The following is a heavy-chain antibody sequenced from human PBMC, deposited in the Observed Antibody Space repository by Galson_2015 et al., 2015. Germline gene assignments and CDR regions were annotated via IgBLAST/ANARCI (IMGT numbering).Heavy chain of an antibody. D-gene: IGHD3-16*01. CDR1: GFTFSSYS. CDR2: ISSSSSYI. CDR3: ARGTLGLPLFDY. J-gene: IGHJ4*02. Sequence: SLRLSCAASGFTFSSYSMNWVRQAPGKGLEWVSSISSSSSYIYYADSVKGRFTVSRDNAENSLYLQMNSLRAEDTAVYYCARGTLGLPLFDYWGQGTLVTVSS. V-gene: IGHV3-21*01.